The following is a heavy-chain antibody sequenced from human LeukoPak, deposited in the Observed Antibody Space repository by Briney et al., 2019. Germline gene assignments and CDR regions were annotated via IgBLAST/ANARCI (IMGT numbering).Heavy chain of an antibody. CDR3: ARVVDTNAFDI. Sequence: SETPSLTCTVSGGSISSYYWSLIRQPPGKGLEWIGYIYYSGSTNYNPSLKSRVTISVDTSKNQFSLKLSSVTAADTAVYYCARVVDTNAFDIWGQGTMVTVSS. CDR1: GGSISSYY. CDR2: IYYSGST. J-gene: IGHJ3*02. V-gene: IGHV4-59*01. D-gene: IGHD5-18*01.